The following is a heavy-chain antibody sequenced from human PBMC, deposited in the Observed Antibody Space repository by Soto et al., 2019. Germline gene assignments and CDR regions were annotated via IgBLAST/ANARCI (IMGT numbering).Heavy chain of an antibody. CDR2: ISYDGSNK. CDR3: ARAFCTNGVCYYFFDY. Sequence: GGSLRLSCAASGFTFSSYGMHWVRQAPGKGLEWVAVISYDGSNKYYADSVKGRFTISRDNSKNTLYLQMSSLRVEDTAVYYCARAFCTNGVCYYFFDYWGHGTLVTVSS. J-gene: IGHJ4*01. CDR1: GFTFSSYG. D-gene: IGHD2-8*01. V-gene: IGHV3-30*03.